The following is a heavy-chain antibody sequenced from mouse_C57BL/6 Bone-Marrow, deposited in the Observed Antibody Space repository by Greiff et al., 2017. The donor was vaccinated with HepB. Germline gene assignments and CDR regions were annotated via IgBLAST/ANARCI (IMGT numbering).Heavy chain of an antibody. J-gene: IGHJ2*01. V-gene: IGHV14-4*01. Sequence: EVQVVESGAELVRPGASVKLSCTASGFNIKDDYMHWVKQRPEQGLEWIGWIDPENGDTEYASKFQGKATITADTSSNTAYLQLSSLTSEDTAVYYCTDGSRGYWGQGTTLTVSS. CDR1: GFNIKDDY. CDR3: TDGSRGY. D-gene: IGHD2-3*01. CDR2: IDPENGDT.